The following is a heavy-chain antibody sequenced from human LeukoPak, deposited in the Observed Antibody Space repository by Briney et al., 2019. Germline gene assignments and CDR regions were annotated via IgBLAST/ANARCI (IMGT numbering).Heavy chain of an antibody. V-gene: IGHV4-34*01. J-gene: IGHJ3*02. D-gene: IGHD3-22*01. CDR2: INHSGST. Sequence: SETLSLTCAVYGGSFSGYYWSWIRQPPGKGLEWIGEINHSGSTNYNPSLKSRVTISVDKSRNQFSLKLSSVTAADTAVYYCARDLNYYDSSGYYDAFDIWGQGTMVTVSS. CDR3: ARDLNYYDSSGYYDAFDI. CDR1: GGSFSGYY.